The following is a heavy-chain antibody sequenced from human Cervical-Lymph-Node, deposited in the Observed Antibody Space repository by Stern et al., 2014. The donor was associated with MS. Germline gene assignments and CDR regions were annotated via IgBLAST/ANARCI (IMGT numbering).Heavy chain of an antibody. D-gene: IGHD3-10*02. CDR1: GFIFTDYY. CDR3: TRDDVGDLGIDF. V-gene: IGHV3-72*01. Sequence: VQLVASGGGLVLTGASLTLSCAASGFIFTDYYMGWVRQAPGKGLEWVCRMRKKAHGYSTEFAASVKGRFLISRYDSSNSVYLHMNSLKTEDTAIYFCTRDDVGDLGIDFWGQGAQVTVSS. J-gene: IGHJ4*02. CDR2: MRKKAHGYST.